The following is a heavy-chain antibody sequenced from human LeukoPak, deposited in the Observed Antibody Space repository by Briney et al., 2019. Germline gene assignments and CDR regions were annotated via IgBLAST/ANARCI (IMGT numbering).Heavy chain of an antibody. D-gene: IGHD3-10*01. CDR2: ISSSSSYI. CDR3: AGDYYGSGSYYSENWFDP. Sequence: GGSLRLSCAASGFTFSSSSMNWVRQAPGKGLEWVSSISSSSSYIYYADSVKGRFTMSRDNAKNSLYLQMNSLRAEDTAVYYCAGDYYGSGSYYSENWFDPWGQGTLVTVSS. J-gene: IGHJ5*02. V-gene: IGHV3-21*01. CDR1: GFTFSSSS.